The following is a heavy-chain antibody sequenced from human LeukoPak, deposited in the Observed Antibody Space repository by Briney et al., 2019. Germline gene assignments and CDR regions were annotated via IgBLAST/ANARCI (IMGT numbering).Heavy chain of an antibody. CDR1: GGSISSYY. J-gene: IGHJ6*03. D-gene: IGHD3-3*01. Sequence: SETLSLTCTVSGGSISSYYWSWIRQPPGKGLEWIGYFYYSGSTNYNPSLKSRVTISVDTSKNQFSLKLSSVTAADTAVYYCARGPGFWSGCSYYYMDVWGKGTTVTVSS. V-gene: IGHV4-59*01. CDR3: ARGPGFWSGCSYYYMDV. CDR2: FYYSGST.